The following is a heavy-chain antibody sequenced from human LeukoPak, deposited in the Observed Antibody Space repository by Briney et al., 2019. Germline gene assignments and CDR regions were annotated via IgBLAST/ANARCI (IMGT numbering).Heavy chain of an antibody. Sequence: GGSLSLSCAASGFSFSIYSLTWVRQAPGKGLEWIAYINEGSSVIYYAVSVEGRFTVSRDNAKNSLYLQMNSLRGDDTAVYYCARGFGTSWFYSWGQGTLVTVSS. J-gene: IGHJ5*01. D-gene: IGHD2-2*01. CDR1: GFSFSIYS. CDR3: ARGFGTSWFYS. V-gene: IGHV3-48*04. CDR2: INEGSSVI.